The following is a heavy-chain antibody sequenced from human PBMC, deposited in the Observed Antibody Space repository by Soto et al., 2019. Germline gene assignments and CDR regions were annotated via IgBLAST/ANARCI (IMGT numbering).Heavy chain of an antibody. CDR2: IYYSGST. J-gene: IGHJ5*02. Sequence: SETLSLTCTVSGGSVSSGSYYWSWIRQPPGKGLEWIGYIYYSGSTNYNPSLKSRVTISVDTSKNQFSLKLSSVTAADTAVYYCARDSTMVRGVITDYNWFDPWGQGTLVTVSS. V-gene: IGHV4-61*01. CDR3: ARDSTMVRGVITDYNWFDP. CDR1: GGSVSSGSYY. D-gene: IGHD3-10*01.